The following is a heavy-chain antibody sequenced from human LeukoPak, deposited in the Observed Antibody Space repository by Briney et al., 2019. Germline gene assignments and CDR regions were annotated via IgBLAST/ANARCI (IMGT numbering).Heavy chain of an antibody. Sequence: PGGSLSLSGAASEFTFVNYGMSWARKAPGKGWEWVANIKEDGSEKYYVDSVKGRFTISRDNARNSLYLQMNSLRAEDTAVYYCASGRQLGYWGQGTLVTVSS. CDR1: EFTFVNYG. CDR2: IKEDGSEK. J-gene: IGHJ4*02. V-gene: IGHV3-7*01. CDR3: ASGRQLGY. D-gene: IGHD6-13*01.